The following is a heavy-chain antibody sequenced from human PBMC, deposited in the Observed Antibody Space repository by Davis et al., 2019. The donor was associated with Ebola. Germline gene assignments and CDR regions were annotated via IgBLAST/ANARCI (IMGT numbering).Heavy chain of an antibody. CDR3: ARGPGWLYYYGMDV. J-gene: IGHJ6*02. CDR2: IKQDGSEK. Sequence: GGSLRLSCAASGFTFSSYWMSWVRQAPGKGLEWVANIKQDGSEKYYVDSVKGRFTISRDNAKNSLYLQMNSLRAEDTAVYYCARGPGWLYYYGMDVWGQGTTVTVSS. V-gene: IGHV3-7*01. D-gene: IGHD5-12*01. CDR1: GFTFSSYW.